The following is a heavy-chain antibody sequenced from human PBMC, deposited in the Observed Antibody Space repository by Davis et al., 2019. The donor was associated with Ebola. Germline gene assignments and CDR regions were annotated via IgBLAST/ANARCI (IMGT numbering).Heavy chain of an antibody. Sequence: ASVKVSCKASGYTFTNYYMHWVRQAPGQGLEWMGMINPNDGRTIYAQKFQGRVTVTIDTSINTAYMELDRLKSDDTALYYCARGHTYGRWDDRFDPWGQGTLVTVSS. J-gene: IGHJ5*02. D-gene: IGHD5-18*01. V-gene: IGHV1-46*01. CDR3: ARGHTYGRWDDRFDP. CDR1: GYTFTNYY. CDR2: INPNDGRT.